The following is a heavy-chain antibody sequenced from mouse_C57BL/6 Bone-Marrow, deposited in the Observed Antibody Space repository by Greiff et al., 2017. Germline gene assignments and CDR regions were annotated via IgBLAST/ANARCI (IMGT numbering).Heavy chain of an antibody. Sequence: QVQLQQPGAELVMPGASVKLSCKASGYTFTSYWMHWVKQRPGQGLEWIGEIDPSDSYTNYNQKFKGKSTLTVDKSSSTAYMQLSSLTSEDSAVYYCAREGAYYRSYFDYWGQGTTLTVS. J-gene: IGHJ2*01. V-gene: IGHV1-69*01. CDR3: AREGAYYRSYFDY. D-gene: IGHD2-12*01. CDR2: IDPSDSYT. CDR1: GYTFTSYW.